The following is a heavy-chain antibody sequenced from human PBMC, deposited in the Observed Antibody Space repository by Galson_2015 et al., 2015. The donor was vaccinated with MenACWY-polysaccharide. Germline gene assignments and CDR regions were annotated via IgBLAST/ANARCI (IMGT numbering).Heavy chain of an antibody. CDR3: ARGDFWSGFSP. V-gene: IGHV3-21*01. Sequence: LRLSCAASGFTVTNYTMNWVRQAPGKGLEWVSSISSSGFYIYYADSVKGRFTISRDSAKNSLYLQMNSLRAEDTAVYYCARGDFWSGFSPWGQGTLVTVSS. J-gene: IGHJ4*02. CDR1: GFTVTNYT. CDR2: ISSSGFYI. D-gene: IGHD3-3*01.